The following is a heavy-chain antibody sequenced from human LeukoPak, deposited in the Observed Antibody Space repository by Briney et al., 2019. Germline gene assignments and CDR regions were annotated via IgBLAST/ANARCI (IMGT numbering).Heavy chain of an antibody. V-gene: IGHV1-18*01. CDR2: ISAYNGNT. Sequence: ASVKVSCKASGYTFTSYGISWVRQAPGPGLEWMGWISAYNGNTNYAQKLQGRVTMTTDTSTSTAYMELRSLRSDDTAVYYCGDSYGPQAPLYYWGQGTLVTVSS. D-gene: IGHD5-18*01. J-gene: IGHJ4*02. CDR3: GDSYGPQAPLYY. CDR1: GYTFTSYG.